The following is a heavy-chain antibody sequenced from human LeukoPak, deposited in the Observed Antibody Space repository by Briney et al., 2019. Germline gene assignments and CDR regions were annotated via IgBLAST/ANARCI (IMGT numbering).Heavy chain of an antibody. CDR3: ARGYNWFDP. Sequence: SETLSLTCTVSGGSISSYYWSWIRQPPGKGLEWIGYIYYSGSTNYNPSLKSRVTISVDTSKSQFSLKVSSVTAADTAIYYCARGYNWFDPWGQGTLVTVSS. V-gene: IGHV4-59*01. CDR2: IYYSGST. J-gene: IGHJ5*02. CDR1: GGSISSYY.